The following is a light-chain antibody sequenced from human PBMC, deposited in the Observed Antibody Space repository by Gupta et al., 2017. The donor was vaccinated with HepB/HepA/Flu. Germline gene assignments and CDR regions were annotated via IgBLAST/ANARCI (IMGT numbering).Light chain of an antibody. Sequence: EIVLTQSPATLSLSPGERATLSCRASQSVSSYLAWYQQKPGQAPRLLIYDASNRATGIPARCSGSGSGTDFTLTISSREQEDFAVYYCQQRSNWPRLTFGGGTKVEIK. J-gene: IGKJ4*01. V-gene: IGKV3-11*01. CDR2: DAS. CDR3: QQRSNWPRLT. CDR1: QSVSSY.